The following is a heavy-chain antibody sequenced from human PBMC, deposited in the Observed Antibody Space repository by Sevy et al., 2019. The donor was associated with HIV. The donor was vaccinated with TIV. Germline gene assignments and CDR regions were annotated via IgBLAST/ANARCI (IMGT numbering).Heavy chain of an antibody. Sequence: GGSLRLSCAASAFTFSSYWMTWVRQAPGKGLEWVANINQDGSEENYVDSVKGRFTIFRDNAKNSLFLQMNSLRAEDTAVYYCARTGSYADTYYYYYAMDVWGPGTTVTVS. J-gene: IGHJ6*02. CDR2: INQDGSEE. D-gene: IGHD3-16*01. V-gene: IGHV3-7*01. CDR1: AFTFSSYW. CDR3: ARTGSYADTYYYYYAMDV.